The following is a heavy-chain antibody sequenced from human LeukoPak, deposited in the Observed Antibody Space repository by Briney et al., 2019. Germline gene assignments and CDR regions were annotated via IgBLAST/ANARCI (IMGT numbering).Heavy chain of an antibody. CDR3: AKREPDSNWFDP. V-gene: IGHV3-48*01. CDR2: ISGTSRTI. Sequence: GGSLRLSCAASGFTFSSYSMNWVRQAPGKGLEWVSYISGTSRTIYYADSVKGRFTISRDNSENTLYLQMNSLRAEDTAVYYCAKREPDSNWFDPWGQGTLVTVSS. J-gene: IGHJ5*02. D-gene: IGHD1-14*01. CDR1: GFTFSSYS.